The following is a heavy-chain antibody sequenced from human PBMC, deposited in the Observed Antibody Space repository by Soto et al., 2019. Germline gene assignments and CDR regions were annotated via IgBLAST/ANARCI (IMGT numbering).Heavy chain of an antibody. Sequence: QVQLVESGGGVVQPGRSLRLSCAASGFTFSSYGMHWVRQAPGKGLEWVAVISYDGSNKYYADSVKGRFTISRDNSKNTLYLQMNSLRAEDTAVYYCAKDWPKSCSVGSCYGAYDIWGQGTMVTVSS. V-gene: IGHV3-30*18. CDR3: AKDWPKSCSVGSCYGAYDI. CDR2: ISYDGSNK. J-gene: IGHJ3*02. CDR1: GFTFSSYG. D-gene: IGHD2-15*01.